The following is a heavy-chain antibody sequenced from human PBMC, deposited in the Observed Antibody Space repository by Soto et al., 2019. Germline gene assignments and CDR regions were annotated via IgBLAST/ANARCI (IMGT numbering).Heavy chain of an antibody. CDR2: IIPIFGTV. V-gene: IGHV1-69*06. J-gene: IGHJ4*02. D-gene: IGHD5-12*01. CDR1: GGTFSRDA. Sequence: GASVKVSCKASGGTFSRDAISWVRQAPGQGLEWMGGIIPIFGTVNYAQKFQGRVTISADNSKNTLYLQMNSLRAEDTAVYYCARDAVEMATSFDYWGQGTLVTVSS. CDR3: ARDAVEMATSFDY.